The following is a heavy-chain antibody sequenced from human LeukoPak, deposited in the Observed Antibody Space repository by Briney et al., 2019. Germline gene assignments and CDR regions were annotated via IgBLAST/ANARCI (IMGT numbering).Heavy chain of an antibody. J-gene: IGHJ5*02. CDR3: ARVESGSYAIRPNNWFDP. CDR1: GGSISSGSYY. CDR2: IYYSGST. Sequence: SETLSLTCTVSGGSISSGSYYWGWIRQPPGKGLEWIGYIYYSGSTNYNPSLKSRVTISVDTSKNQFSLKLSSVTAADTAVYYCARVESGSYAIRPNNWFDPWGQGTLVTVSS. D-gene: IGHD1-26*01. V-gene: IGHV4-61*01.